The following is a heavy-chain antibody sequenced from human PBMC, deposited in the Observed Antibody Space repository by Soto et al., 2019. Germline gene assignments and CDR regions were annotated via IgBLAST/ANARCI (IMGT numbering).Heavy chain of an antibody. Sequence: GASGKVSCKASGYTFTRYDMHWVRQAPGQGLEWMGIINPSGGSTSYAQKFQGRVTMTRDTSTSTVYMELSSLRSEDTAVYYCARDYPPTYCYDSSGYYPDYSGQRTLVPVSS. J-gene: IGHJ4*02. V-gene: IGHV1-46*03. CDR2: INPSGGST. D-gene: IGHD3-22*01. CDR3: ARDYPPTYCYDSSGYYPDY. CDR1: GYTFTRYD.